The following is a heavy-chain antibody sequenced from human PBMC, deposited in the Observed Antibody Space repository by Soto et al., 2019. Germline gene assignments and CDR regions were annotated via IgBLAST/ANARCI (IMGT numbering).Heavy chain of an antibody. CDR2: ITGTGGST. CDR1: GFTFSSYA. J-gene: IGHJ4*02. CDR3: AKAGGIAVPGSHLDQ. Sequence: EVQLLESGGGSVQPGGSLRLSCAASGFTFSSYAMNWVRQAPGKGLEWVSAITGTGGSTNYADSVEGRFTISRDNSRNMLYLQMSSLRAEDTAVYYCAKAGGIAVPGSHLDQWGQGILVTVSS. V-gene: IGHV3-23*01. D-gene: IGHD6-19*01.